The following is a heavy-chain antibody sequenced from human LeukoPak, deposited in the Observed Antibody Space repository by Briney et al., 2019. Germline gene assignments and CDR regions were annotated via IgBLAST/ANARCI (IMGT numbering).Heavy chain of an antibody. CDR3: ARANSLFLGDAFDI. CDR2: GYFDGRT. CDR1: GGSIFSSCYY. V-gene: IGHV4-39*07. J-gene: IGHJ3*02. Sequence: SETLSLTCAVSGGSIFSSCYYWGWLRQPPGRGLEWIASGYFDGRTYYNPSVQSRVTISLDTPRNHFSLKLSSVTAADTAVFYCARANSLFLGDAFDIWGQGTMVTVSS. D-gene: IGHD3-3*02.